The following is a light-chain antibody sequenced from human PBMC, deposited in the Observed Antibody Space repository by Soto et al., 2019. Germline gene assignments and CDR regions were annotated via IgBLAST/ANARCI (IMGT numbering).Light chain of an antibody. Sequence: QSALTQPASVSGSPGQSITISCTGTSSGFGSYNFVSWYQHHPGKAPKLMIYDVSNRPSGVSHRFSGSQSGNTASLTISGLQAEDEADYYCCSSISSSTPYVFGTGTKLTVL. V-gene: IGLV2-14*03. J-gene: IGLJ1*01. CDR1: SSGFGSYNF. CDR3: CSSISSSTPYV. CDR2: DVS.